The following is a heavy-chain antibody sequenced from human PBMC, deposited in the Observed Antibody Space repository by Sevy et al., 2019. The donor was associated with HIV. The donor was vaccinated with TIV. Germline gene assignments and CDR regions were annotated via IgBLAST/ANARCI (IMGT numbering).Heavy chain of an antibody. D-gene: IGHD2-8*01. CDR2: ISSSGSSI. J-gene: IGHJ5*02. V-gene: IGHV3-48*03. CDR3: TRNGGAFDNGFDP. Sequence: GGSLRLSCTASGFTFSSYDMNWVRQAPGKGLEWVSKISSSGSSIYYADSAKGGFTITRENAKNSLNLQMNSLIAEATAVYYCTRNGGAFDNGFDPWGQGTLVTVSS. CDR1: GFTFSSYD.